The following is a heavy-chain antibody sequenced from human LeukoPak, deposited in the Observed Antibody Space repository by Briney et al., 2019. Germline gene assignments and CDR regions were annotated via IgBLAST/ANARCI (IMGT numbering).Heavy chain of an antibody. V-gene: IGHV3-30*03. CDR2: ISYDGSNK. J-gene: IGHJ5*02. CDR1: GFTFSSYG. D-gene: IGHD6-19*01. CDR3: ATIAVAGT. Sequence: GGSLRLSCAASGFTFSSYGMHWVRQAPGKGLEWVAVISYDGSNKYYADSVKGRFTISRDNSKNTLYLQMNSLRAEDTAVYYCATIAVAGTWGQGTLVTVSS.